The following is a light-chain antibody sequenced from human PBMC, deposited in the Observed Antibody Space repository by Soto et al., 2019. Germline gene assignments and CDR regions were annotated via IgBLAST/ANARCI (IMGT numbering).Light chain of an antibody. CDR1: SSDVGGYNY. J-gene: IGLJ1*01. V-gene: IGLV2-8*01. CDR3: SSYAGSNLYV. CDR2: EVS. Sequence: QSVLTQPPSASGSPGQSVTISCTGTSSDVGGYNYVSRYQQHPGKAPKLMIYEVSKRPSGVPDRFSGYKSGNTASLTVSGLQAEDEADYYCSSYAGSNLYVFGTGTKVTVL.